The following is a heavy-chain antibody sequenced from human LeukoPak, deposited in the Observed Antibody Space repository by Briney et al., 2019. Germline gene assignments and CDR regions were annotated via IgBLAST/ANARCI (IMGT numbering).Heavy chain of an antibody. V-gene: IGHV1-3*01. CDR3: ARESESLLWFGELSFNYYGMDV. D-gene: IGHD3-10*01. CDR2: INAGNGNT. J-gene: IGHJ6*02. CDR1: GYTFTSYA. Sequence: GASVTVSCKASGYTFTSYAMHWVRQAPGQRLEWMGWINAGNGNTKYSQKFQGRVTITRDTSASTAYMELSSLRSEDTAVYYCARESESLLWFGELSFNYYGMDVWGQGTTVTVSS.